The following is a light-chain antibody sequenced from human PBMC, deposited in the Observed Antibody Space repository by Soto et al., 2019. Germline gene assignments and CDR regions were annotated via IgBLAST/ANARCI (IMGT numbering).Light chain of an antibody. CDR2: GDS. Sequence: QSVLTQPPSVSGAPGQRVTISCTGSSSNIGPDYDVHWYQQLPGTAPKLLIYGDSNRPSGVPDRCSGSRSGTSASLAITGLQAEDEADYYCQSWDSSLSASVFGSGTKVTVL. J-gene: IGLJ1*01. CDR3: QSWDSSLSASV. CDR1: SSNIGPDYD. V-gene: IGLV1-40*01.